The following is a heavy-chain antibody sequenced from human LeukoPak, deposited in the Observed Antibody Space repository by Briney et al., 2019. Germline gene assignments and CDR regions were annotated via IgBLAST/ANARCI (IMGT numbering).Heavy chain of an antibody. V-gene: IGHV4-34*01. D-gene: IGHD3-10*01. CDR2: INHSGST. Sequence: SETLSLTCAVYGGSFSGYYWSWIRQPPGKGVEWIGEINHSGSTNYNPSLKSRVNISVDTSKNQFSLKLSSVTAADTAVYYCARALPNYYGSGSYRNYWYFDLWGRGTLVTVSS. CDR1: GGSFSGYY. J-gene: IGHJ2*01. CDR3: ARALPNYYGSGSYRNYWYFDL.